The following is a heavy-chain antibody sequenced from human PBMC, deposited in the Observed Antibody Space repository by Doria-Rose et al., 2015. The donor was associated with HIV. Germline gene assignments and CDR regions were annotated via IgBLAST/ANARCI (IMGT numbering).Heavy chain of an antibody. J-gene: IGHJ4*02. CDR2: IFSDDGR. Sequence: ESGPVLVKPTETLTLTCTVSGVSLSSPGMGVSWIRQPPGKALEWLANIFSDDGRSYKTSLKSRITISRGTSNCQVVLTMTDMDPVDTATYYCARIKSSRWYHKYYFDFWGRGTLVIVSA. CDR1: GVSLSSPGMG. V-gene: IGHV2-26*01. D-gene: IGHD6-13*01. CDR3: ARIKSSRWYHKYYFDF.